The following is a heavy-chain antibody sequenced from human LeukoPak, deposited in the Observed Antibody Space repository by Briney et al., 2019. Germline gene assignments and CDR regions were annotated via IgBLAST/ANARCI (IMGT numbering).Heavy chain of an antibody. J-gene: IGHJ4*02. CDR1: GFTFDDYA. CDR2: ITGNGDTT. D-gene: IGHD2-2*01. Sequence: GGSLRLSCAASGFTFDDYAMSWVRQAPGKGLEWVSSITGNGDTTYYADSVKGRFTISRDNSKNTLFLHMNSLRAEDTAIFYCAKHVAVLPAPRNYYFDYWGQGTLVTVSS. V-gene: IGHV3-23*01. CDR3: AKHVAVLPAPRNYYFDY.